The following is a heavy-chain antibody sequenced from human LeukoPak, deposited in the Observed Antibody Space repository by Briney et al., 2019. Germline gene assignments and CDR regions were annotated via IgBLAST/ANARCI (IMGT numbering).Heavy chain of an antibody. Sequence: PSQTLSLTCTVSGGSFNSGAYYWSWIRQFPGRGPEWIEQIFLTGRTDYNPSLKSRLAISIDTSRDQFSLELSSVSAADTATYYCARDRASGMDYWGQGILVTVAS. CDR2: IFLTGRT. J-gene: IGHJ4*02. CDR3: ARDRASGMDY. CDR1: GGSFNSGAYY. D-gene: IGHD3-10*01. V-gene: IGHV4-31*03.